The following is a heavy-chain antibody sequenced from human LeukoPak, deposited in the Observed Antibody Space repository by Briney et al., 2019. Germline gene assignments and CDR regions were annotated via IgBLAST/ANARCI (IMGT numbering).Heavy chain of an antibody. CDR3: ARGLRYYYGSGYYFDY. J-gene: IGHJ4*02. Sequence: SETLSLTCAVSGGSISSSNWWSWVRQPPGKGLEWIGEIYHNGSTNYNPSLKSRVTISVDKSKNQFSLKLSSVTAADTAVYYCARGLRYYYGSGYYFDYWGQGTLVTVSS. V-gene: IGHV4-4*02. CDR2: IYHNGST. CDR1: GGSISSSNW. D-gene: IGHD3-10*01.